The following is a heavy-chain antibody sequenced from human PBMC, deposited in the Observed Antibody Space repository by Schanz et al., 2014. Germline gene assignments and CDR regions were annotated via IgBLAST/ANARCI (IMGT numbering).Heavy chain of an antibody. V-gene: IGHV1-46*03. CDR1: GYTFTSYG. Sequence: QLMQSGSEVRKPGASVKVSCKASGYTFTSYGITWVRQAPGQGLEWMGIINPSGGSTSYAQKFQGRVTMTRDTSTSTVYMELSSLRSEDTAVYYCARGGFFDSTSFDSWGQGTLVTVSS. CDR3: ARGGFFDSTSFDS. CDR2: INPSGGST. D-gene: IGHD2-2*01. J-gene: IGHJ4*02.